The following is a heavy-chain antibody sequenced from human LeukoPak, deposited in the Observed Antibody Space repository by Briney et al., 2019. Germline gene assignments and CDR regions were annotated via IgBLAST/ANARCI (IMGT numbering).Heavy chain of an antibody. Sequence: SETLSLTCTVSGGSIISYYWSWIRQPAGKGLEWIGRIYTSGSTNYNPSLKSRVTMSVDTSKNQFSLKLSSVTAADTAVYYCARYAVAGTSWSNAFDIWGQGTMVTVSS. D-gene: IGHD6-19*01. J-gene: IGHJ3*02. CDR1: GGSIISYY. CDR2: IYTSGST. CDR3: ARYAVAGTSWSNAFDI. V-gene: IGHV4-4*07.